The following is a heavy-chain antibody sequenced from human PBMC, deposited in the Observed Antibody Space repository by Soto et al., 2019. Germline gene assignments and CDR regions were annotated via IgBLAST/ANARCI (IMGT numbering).Heavy chain of an antibody. CDR1: GGIFSDFS. Sequence: SVKVSCKASGGIFSDFSFSWVRQAPGQGLEWMGGIMPIFGGPDYAQRFRGRVTITADEVTRTAFMELRGLTSEDTATYYCASSLRMPGIGNYYYGMDVWGQGTTVTVS. J-gene: IGHJ6*02. D-gene: IGHD6-13*01. CDR2: IMPIFGGP. V-gene: IGHV1-69*13. CDR3: ASSLRMPGIGNYYYGMDV.